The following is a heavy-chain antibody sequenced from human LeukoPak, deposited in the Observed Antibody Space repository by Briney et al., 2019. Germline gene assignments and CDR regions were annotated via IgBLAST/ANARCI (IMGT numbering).Heavy chain of an antibody. CDR2: IYYSGST. CDR3: ARYSYGDYIIDY. CDR1: GGSISSYY. J-gene: IGHJ4*02. D-gene: IGHD4-17*01. V-gene: IGHV4-59*01. Sequence: SETLSLTCTVSGGSISSYYWSWIRQPPGKGLEWIGYIYYSGSTNYNPSLKSRVTISVDTSKNQFSLKLSSVTAADTAVYYCARYSYGDYIIDYWGQGTLVTVSS.